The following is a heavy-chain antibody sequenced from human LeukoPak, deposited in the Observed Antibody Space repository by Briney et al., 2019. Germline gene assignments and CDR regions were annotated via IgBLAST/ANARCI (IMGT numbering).Heavy chain of an antibody. D-gene: IGHD2-15*01. V-gene: IGHV4-38-2*01. CDR3: ARVGRYCSGGSCFTRYYFDY. Sequence: SETLSLTCAVSGYSISSGCYWGWIRQPPGKGLQWFGSIYHSGSTYYNPSLKSRVTISVDTSKNQFSLKLSSVTAADTAVYYCARVGRYCSGGSCFTRYYFDYWGQGTLVTVSS. J-gene: IGHJ4*02. CDR1: GYSISSGCY. CDR2: IYHSGST.